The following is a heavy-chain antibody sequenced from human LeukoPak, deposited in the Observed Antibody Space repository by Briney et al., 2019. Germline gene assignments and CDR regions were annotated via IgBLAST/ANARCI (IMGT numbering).Heavy chain of an antibody. D-gene: IGHD3-22*01. CDR2: IIPIFGTA. V-gene: IGHV1-69*05. CDR1: GRTFSSYA. J-gene: IGHJ4*02. Sequence: SVKVAWKADGRTFSSYAISWVRQAPGQGLEWMGGIIPIFGTANYGQKFQGRVTITTDESTSTAYMELSSLRSEDTAVYYCARVTYYYDSSGYYYPMDYWGQGTLVTVSS. CDR3: ARVTYYYDSSGYYYPMDY.